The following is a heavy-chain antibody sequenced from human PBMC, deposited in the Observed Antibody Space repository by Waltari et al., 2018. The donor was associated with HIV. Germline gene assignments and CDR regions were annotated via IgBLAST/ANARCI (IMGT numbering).Heavy chain of an antibody. Sequence: EVQLLESGGGLVQPGGSLRLSCAASEFTFSRYAMSWVRQAPGKGLEWVSAISTTGGATYYADSVQGRFTISRNNSKNTLFLQMSSLRAEDTAIYYCAKKTSGTYWAAYDYWGQGTPVTVSS. J-gene: IGHJ4*02. CDR1: EFTFSRYA. V-gene: IGHV3-23*01. CDR2: ISTTGGAT. CDR3: AKKTSGTYWAAYDY. D-gene: IGHD1-26*01.